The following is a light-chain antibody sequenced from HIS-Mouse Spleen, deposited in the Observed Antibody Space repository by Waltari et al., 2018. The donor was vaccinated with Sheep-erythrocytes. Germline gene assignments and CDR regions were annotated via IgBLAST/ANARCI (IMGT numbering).Light chain of an antibody. J-gene: IGKJ1*01. CDR3: QKYNSALTWT. Sequence: DIQMTQSPSSLSASVGDRVTITCRASQGISNYLAWYQQKPGKVPKLLIYAASTLQSGVPSLFSGSGSGTDFTLTISSLQPEDVATYYCQKYNSALTWTFGQGTKVEIK. CDR2: AAS. V-gene: IGKV1-27*01. CDR1: QGISNY.